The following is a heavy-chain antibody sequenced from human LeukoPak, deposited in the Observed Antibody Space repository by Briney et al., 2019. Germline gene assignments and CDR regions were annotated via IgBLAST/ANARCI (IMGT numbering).Heavy chain of an antibody. J-gene: IGHJ5*02. CDR3: ARDRVAKGNWFDP. Sequence: GGSLRLSCAASGFTFSSYWMSWVREARGKGLEWVANIKQDGSEKYYVDSVKGRFTISRDNAKNSLYLQMNSLRAEDTAVYYCARDRVAKGNWFDPWGQGTLVTVSS. V-gene: IGHV3-7*01. CDR2: IKQDGSEK. CDR1: GFTFSSYW. D-gene: IGHD2-15*01.